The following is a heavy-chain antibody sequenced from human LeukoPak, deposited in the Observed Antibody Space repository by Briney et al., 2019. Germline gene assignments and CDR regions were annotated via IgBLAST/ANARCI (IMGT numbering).Heavy chain of an antibody. Sequence: SETLSLTCTVSGGSISSGGYHWSWIRQHPGKGLEWIGYIYYSGTTSYNPSLKSRVTISVDTSKKKFSLKVSSVTVADTAVYYCAKGLGYSRDGMDVWGQGTTVTVSS. V-gene: IGHV4-31*03. CDR1: GGSISSGGYH. CDR2: IYYSGTT. J-gene: IGHJ6*02. D-gene: IGHD6-13*01. CDR3: AKGLGYSRDGMDV.